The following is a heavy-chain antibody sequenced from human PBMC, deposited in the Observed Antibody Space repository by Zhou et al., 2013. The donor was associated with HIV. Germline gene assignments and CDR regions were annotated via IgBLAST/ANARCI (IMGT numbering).Heavy chain of an antibody. CDR2: IIPIFGST. D-gene: IGHD3-10*01. J-gene: IGHJ6*03. CDR3: ARAFGDYYYMDV. Sequence: QVQLVQSGAEVKKPGSSVKVSCKASGGTFSSYSLSWVRQAPGQGLEWMGGIIPIFGSTKNTQKFHDRVTFTADYSTSIAYMELNSLKSEDTAVYYCARAFGDYYYMDVWGTGTTVTVAS. CDR1: GGTFSSYS. V-gene: IGHV1-69*12.